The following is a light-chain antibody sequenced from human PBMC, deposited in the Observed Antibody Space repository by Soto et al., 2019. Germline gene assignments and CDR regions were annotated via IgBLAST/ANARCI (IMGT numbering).Light chain of an antibody. CDR3: CSYAGSDIFYV. J-gene: IGLJ1*01. CDR2: DVS. CDR1: SSDVGGYNY. V-gene: IGLV2-11*01. Sequence: QSVLTQPRSVSGSPGQSVTISCTGTSSDVGGYNYVSWYQQHPGKAPKLMIYDVSKRPSGVPDRFSGSKSGNTASLTISGLQAEDEADYYCCSYAGSDIFYVFGTGTKVNAL.